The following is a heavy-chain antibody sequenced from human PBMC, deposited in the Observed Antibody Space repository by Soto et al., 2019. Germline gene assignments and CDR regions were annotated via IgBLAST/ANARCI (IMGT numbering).Heavy chain of an antibody. D-gene: IGHD1-7*01. CDR2: TYYRSKWYN. J-gene: IGHJ6*03. Sequence: SQTLSLSCAIRWNSVSCNSAAWYWIRQSPSRGLEWLGRTYYRSKWYNDYAVSVKSRITINPDTSKNQFSLQLNSVTPEDTAVYYCERFLAWNYGTPYYYSSRAVGGKGTTVTVSS. CDR1: WNSVSCNSAA. V-gene: IGHV6-1*01. CDR3: ERFLAWNYGTPYYYSSRAV.